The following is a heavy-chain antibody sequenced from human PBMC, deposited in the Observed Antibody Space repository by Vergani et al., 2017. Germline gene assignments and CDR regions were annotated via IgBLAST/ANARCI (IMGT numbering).Heavy chain of an antibody. CDR1: GGSVSSGSYY. V-gene: IGHV4-61*01. CDR3: AXGSPPRDSNAYYHYYYYGMDV. D-gene: IGHD3-22*01. CDR2: IYYSGST. J-gene: IGHJ6*02. Sequence: QVQLQESGPGLVKPSETLSLICTVSGGSVSSGSYYWSWIRQPPGKGLEWIGYIYYSGSTKYNPSLKSRVAMSLDTSKNQFSLKLTSVTAADTAVYFCAXGSPPRDSNAYYHYYYYGMDVWGQGTTVTVSS.